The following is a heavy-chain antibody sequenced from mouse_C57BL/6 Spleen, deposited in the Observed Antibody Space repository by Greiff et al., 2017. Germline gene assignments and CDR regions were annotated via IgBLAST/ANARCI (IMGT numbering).Heavy chain of an antibody. CDR3: ARRITTVGGYFDV. V-gene: IGHV1-54*01. CDR1: GYAFTNYL. Sequence: VQLQQSGAELVRPGTSVKVSCKASGYAFTNYLIEWVKQRPGQGLEWIGVINPGSGGTHYNEKFKGKATLTADKSSSTAYMQLSSLTSEDSAVYCCARRITTVGGYFDVWGTGTTVTVSS. D-gene: IGHD1-1*01. J-gene: IGHJ1*03. CDR2: INPGSGGT.